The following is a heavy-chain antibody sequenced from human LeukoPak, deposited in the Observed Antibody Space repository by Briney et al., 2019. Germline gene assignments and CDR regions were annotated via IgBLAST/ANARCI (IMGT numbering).Heavy chain of an antibody. V-gene: IGHV3-48*04. CDR2: ISGSSSTI. J-gene: IGHJ4*02. CDR1: GFTFSSYS. Sequence: GGSLRLSCAASGFTFSSYSMNWVRQAPGKGLEWVSYISGSSSTIYYADSVKGRFTISRDNAKNSLYLQMNSLRAEDTAVYYCASLGEGYYYGSGSYSAYWGQGTLVTVSS. D-gene: IGHD3-10*01. CDR3: ASLGEGYYYGSGSYSAY.